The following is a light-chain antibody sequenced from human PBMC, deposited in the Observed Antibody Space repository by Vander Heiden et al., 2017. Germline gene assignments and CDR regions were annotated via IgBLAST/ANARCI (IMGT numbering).Light chain of an antibody. CDR1: SSDVGGYNY. Sequence: QSALTQPASVSGSPGQSITISCTGTSSDVGGYNYVSWYQQHPGKAPKLMIYDASNRPSGVSNRFSGSKSGNTASLTISGLQAEDEADYYCSSYTSSSTWVFGGGTKLTVL. V-gene: IGLV2-14*01. CDR3: SSYTSSSTWV. CDR2: DAS. J-gene: IGLJ3*02.